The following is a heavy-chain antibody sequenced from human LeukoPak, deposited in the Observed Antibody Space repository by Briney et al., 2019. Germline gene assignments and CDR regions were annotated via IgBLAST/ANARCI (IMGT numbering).Heavy chain of an antibody. CDR1: GFTSSSYA. Sequence: HPGGSLRLSCAASGFTSSSYAMHWVRQAPGKGLEWVAVISYDGSNKYYADSVKGRFTISRDNSKNTLYLQMNSLRAEDTAVYYCARASHGYYGSGSYYRYWGQGTLVTVSS. V-gene: IGHV3-30*04. D-gene: IGHD3-10*01. CDR2: ISYDGSNK. CDR3: ARASHGYYGSGSYYRY. J-gene: IGHJ4*02.